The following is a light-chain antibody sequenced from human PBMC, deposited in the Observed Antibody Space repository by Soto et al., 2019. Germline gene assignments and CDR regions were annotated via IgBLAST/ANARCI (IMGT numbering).Light chain of an antibody. CDR3: QQYNNWWT. J-gene: IGKJ1*01. CDR1: QSVSSN. CDR2: GAS. Sequence: KVMTQSPATLSVSPGERATLSCRASQSVSSNLAWYQQKPGQAPRLLIYGASTRATGIPARFSGSGSGTEFTLTISSLQSEDFAVYYCQQYNNWWTFGQGTKVDIK. V-gene: IGKV3-15*01.